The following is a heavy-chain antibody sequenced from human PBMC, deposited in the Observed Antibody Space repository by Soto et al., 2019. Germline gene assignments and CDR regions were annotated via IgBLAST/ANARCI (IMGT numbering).Heavy chain of an antibody. CDR2: IYSAGST. Sequence: GGSLRLSCAAPGLTVSSSYMSWVRQAPGKGLQWVSVIYSAGSTYYANSVKGRFTISRDISTNMVYLQMSSLTDEDTAVYFCTRQTDAVQWLVVPTDYNFDYWGQGTLVTVSS. V-gene: IGHV3-53*01. CDR1: GLTVSSSY. D-gene: IGHD6-19*01. J-gene: IGHJ4*02. CDR3: TRQTDAVQWLVVPTDYNFDY.